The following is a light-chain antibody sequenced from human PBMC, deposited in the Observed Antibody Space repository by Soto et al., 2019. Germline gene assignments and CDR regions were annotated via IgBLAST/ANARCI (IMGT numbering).Light chain of an antibody. CDR2: DAS. Sequence: IVMTQSPATLSLSPWERATLSCRASQTIDNTLAWYQRKPGQAPRLLIYDASTRATGVPARSSGSGSGTDFTLTISSLQSEDFAVYYCQHYNYWPYTFGQGTKVDIK. CDR1: QTIDNT. CDR3: QHYNYWPYT. V-gene: IGKV3-15*01. J-gene: IGKJ2*01.